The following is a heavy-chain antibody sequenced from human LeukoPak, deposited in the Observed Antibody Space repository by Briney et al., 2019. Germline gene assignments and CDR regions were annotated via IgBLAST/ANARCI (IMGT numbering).Heavy chain of an antibody. D-gene: IGHD6-13*01. Sequence: TSETLSLTCAVSGGSISSYYWSWIRQPPGKGLEWNGYIYYSGSTNYNPSLKSRVTISVDTSKNQFSLKLSSVTAADTAVYYCAREARSGIAADYWGLGTLVTVSS. CDR3: AREARSGIAADY. V-gene: IGHV4-59*01. CDR1: GGSISSYY. J-gene: IGHJ4*02. CDR2: IYYSGST.